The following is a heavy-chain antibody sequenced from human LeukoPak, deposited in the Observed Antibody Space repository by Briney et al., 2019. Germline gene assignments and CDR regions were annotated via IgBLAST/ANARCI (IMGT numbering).Heavy chain of an antibody. V-gene: IGHV3-30*03. J-gene: IGHJ4*02. CDR1: GFTFSSYG. CDR2: ISYDGSGDK. CDR3: ASRRDGYNHLDY. Sequence: GGSLRLSCVASGFTFSSYGMHWVRQAPGKGLEWVTVISYDGSGDKYCADSVKGRFTISRDNSKNTVYLQMNSLRAEDTAVYYCASRRDGYNHLDYWGQGTLVTVSS. D-gene: IGHD5-24*01.